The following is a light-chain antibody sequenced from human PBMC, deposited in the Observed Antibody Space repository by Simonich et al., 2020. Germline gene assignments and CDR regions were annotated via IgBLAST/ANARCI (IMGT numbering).Light chain of an antibody. J-gene: IGKJ1*01. CDR2: WAS. V-gene: IGKV4-1*01. CDR1: QGVLYSSNNKNY. CDR3: QQYYSTPWT. Sequence: DIVMTQSPDSLAVSLGERATINCKSSQGVLYSSNNKNYLAWYQKKPGQPPKLLIYWASTRESGVPDRFRGSGSGTDFTLTISSLQAEDVAVYYCQQYYSTPWTFGQGTKVEIK.